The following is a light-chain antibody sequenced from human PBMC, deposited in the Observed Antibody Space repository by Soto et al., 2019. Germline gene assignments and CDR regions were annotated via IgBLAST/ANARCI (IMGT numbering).Light chain of an antibody. J-gene: IGKJ4*01. CDR1: QSVSSY. CDR2: DVS. V-gene: IGKV3-11*01. Sequence: EIVLTQSPATLSLSPGERATLSCRASQSVSSYLAWYQQRPGQAPRLLIYDVSNGATGIPARFSGSGSGTDCTLTIRSLEPEDFAVYYCQQSSDWPLTFGGGTKVEIK. CDR3: QQSSDWPLT.